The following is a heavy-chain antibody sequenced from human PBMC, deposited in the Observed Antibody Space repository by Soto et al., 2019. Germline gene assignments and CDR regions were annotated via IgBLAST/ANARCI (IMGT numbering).Heavy chain of an antibody. CDR1: VVSISSSNW. J-gene: IGHJ4*02. Sequence: QVQLQESGPGLVKPSGTLSLTCAVSVVSISSSNWWTWVRQSPGKGLEWIGEIHHSGTTNYNPSLKNRLTISGDKSKNQFSLKGNSVTAADTGLYDCGRDFGNYYDSSPTGQFDFWGQGTLVTVSS. V-gene: IGHV4-4*02. CDR2: IHHSGTT. CDR3: GRDFGNYYDSSPTGQFDF. D-gene: IGHD3-22*01.